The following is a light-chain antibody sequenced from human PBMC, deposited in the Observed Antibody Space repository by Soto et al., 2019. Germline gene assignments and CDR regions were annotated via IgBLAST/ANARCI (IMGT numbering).Light chain of an antibody. Sequence: EIVLTQSPGTLSLSPGGRATLSCRASQSVSRRLVWYQHRPGQSPTLLISGASMRASGVPVRFSGSGSGTDFTLTISRLEPEDFAVYYCQHYGGSPITFGLGTRLEI. CDR2: GAS. CDR1: QSVSRR. V-gene: IGKV3-20*01. J-gene: IGKJ5*01. CDR3: QHYGGSPIT.